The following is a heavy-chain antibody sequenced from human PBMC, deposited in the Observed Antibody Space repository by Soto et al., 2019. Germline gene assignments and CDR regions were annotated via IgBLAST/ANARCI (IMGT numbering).Heavy chain of an antibody. J-gene: IGHJ4*02. D-gene: IGHD3-3*01. CDR2: INGDGSST. CDR3: ASQAREWPRHAY. V-gene: IGHV3-74*01. CDR1: GFTFSGYL. Sequence: GGSLRLSCAASGFTFSGYLMHWVRQAPGKGLVWVSRINGDGSSTSYADSVKGRFTIARDNAKNTLFLQMNSLRAEDTAVYYCASQAREWPRHAYWGQGTLVTVSS.